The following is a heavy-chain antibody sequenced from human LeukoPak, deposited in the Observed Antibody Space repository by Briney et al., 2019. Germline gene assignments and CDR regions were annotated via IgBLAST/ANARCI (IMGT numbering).Heavy chain of an antibody. CDR1: GGSFSSYY. Sequence: SETLSLTCTVSGGSFSSYYWSWIRQPPGKGLEWIGYIYYSGSTNYNPSLKSRVTISVDTSKNQFSLKLSSVTAADTAVYYCVRGHCSSTSCPFDYWGQGTLVTVSS. J-gene: IGHJ4*02. V-gene: IGHV4-59*01. D-gene: IGHD2-2*01. CDR2: IYYSGST. CDR3: VRGHCSSTSCPFDY.